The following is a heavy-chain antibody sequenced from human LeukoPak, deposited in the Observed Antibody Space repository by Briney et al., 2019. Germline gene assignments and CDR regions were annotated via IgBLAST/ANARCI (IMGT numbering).Heavy chain of an antibody. D-gene: IGHD3-3*01. CDR3: ASGRGNFGVVHFDH. CDR1: GGSFSGYY. CDR2: INHSGST. J-gene: IGHJ4*02. V-gene: IGHV4-34*01. Sequence: PSETLSLTCAVYGGSFSGYYWSWIRQPPGKGLEWIGEINHSGSTNYNPSLKSRVTISLDTSKNQFSLKLSSVTAADTAVYYCASGRGNFGVVHFDHWGQGTLVTVSS.